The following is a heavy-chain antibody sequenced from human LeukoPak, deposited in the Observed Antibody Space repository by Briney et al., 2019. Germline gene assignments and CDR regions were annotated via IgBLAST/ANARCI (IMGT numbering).Heavy chain of an antibody. J-gene: IGHJ3*02. CDR3: ASVLNCSGGSCYLGGAFDI. Sequence: SETLSLTCTVSGGSISSYYWSWIRQPPGKGLEWIGYIYYSGSTNYNPSLKSRVTISVDTSKNQFSLKLSSVTAADTAVYYCASVLNCSGGSCYLGGAFDIWGQGTMVTVSS. V-gene: IGHV4-59*08. D-gene: IGHD2-15*01. CDR2: IYYSGST. CDR1: GGSISSYY.